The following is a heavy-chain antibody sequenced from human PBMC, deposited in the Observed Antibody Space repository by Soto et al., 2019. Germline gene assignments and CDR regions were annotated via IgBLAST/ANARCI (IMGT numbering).Heavy chain of an antibody. J-gene: IGHJ4*02. D-gene: IGHD3-10*01. CDR2: IFHDGTA. CDR1: GVSMSSCNL. V-gene: IGHV4-4*02. CDR3: ARLVYDTRLNYMYFDF. Sequence: SETLSLTCAVSGVSMSSCNLCTWVRQSPQRGLEYIGEIFHDGTANYYPSFERRVAISVDTSKNQFSLKLTSVTAADTAIYFCARLVYDTRLNYMYFDFWGQGTLVTVP.